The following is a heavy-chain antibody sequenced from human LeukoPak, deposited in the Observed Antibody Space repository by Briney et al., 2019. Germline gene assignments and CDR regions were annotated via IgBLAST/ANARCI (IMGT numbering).Heavy chain of an antibody. CDR3: AATVVELRGLDY. J-gene: IGHJ4*02. D-gene: IGHD4-23*01. Sequence: NPGGSLRLSCAASGFTFSDYYMSWIRQPPGKGLEWIGEINHSGSTNYNPSLKSRVTISVDTSKNQFSLKLSSVTAADTAVYYCAATVVELRGLDYWGQGTLVTVSS. CDR1: GFTFSDYY. V-gene: IGHV4-34*08. CDR2: INHSGST.